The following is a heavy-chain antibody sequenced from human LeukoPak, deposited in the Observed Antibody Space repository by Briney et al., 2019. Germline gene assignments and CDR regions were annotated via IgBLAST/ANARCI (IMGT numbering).Heavy chain of an antibody. J-gene: IGHJ5*02. Sequence: GESLKISCKGSGYSFTSYWIGWVRQMPGKGLEWMGIIYPGDSDTRYSPSFRGQVTISADKSISTAYLQWSSLKASDTAMYYCARSYYDFWSGYEAPNWSDPWGQGTLVTVSS. CDR2: IYPGDSDT. CDR3: ARSYYDFWSGYEAPNWSDP. CDR1: GYSFTSYW. D-gene: IGHD3-3*01. V-gene: IGHV5-51*01.